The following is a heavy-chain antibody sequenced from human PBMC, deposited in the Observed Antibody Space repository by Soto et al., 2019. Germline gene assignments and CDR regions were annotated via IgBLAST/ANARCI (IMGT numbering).Heavy chain of an antibody. D-gene: IGHD6-13*01. CDR1: GYSVASYW. J-gene: IGHJ4*02. Sequence: GESLQRSCKGSGYSVASYWIGWVRQMPGKGLEWMGIIYPGDSDTRYSPSFQGQVTISADKSISTAYLQWSSLKASDTAMYYCARHLYSSSCSEHDLIAYRAQRTLVTVSA. CDR2: IYPGDSDT. CDR3: ARHLYSSSCSEHDLIAY. V-gene: IGHV5-51*01.